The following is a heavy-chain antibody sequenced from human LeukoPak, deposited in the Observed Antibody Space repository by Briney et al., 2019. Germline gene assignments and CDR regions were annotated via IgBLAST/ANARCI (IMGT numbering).Heavy chain of an antibody. CDR2: INPNSGGT. V-gene: IGHV1-2*02. J-gene: IGHJ4*02. CDR3: ARDPDFWSGYSTYYFDY. CDR1: GYTFTSYD. D-gene: IGHD3-3*01. Sequence: ASVKVSCKASGYTFTSYDINWVRQATGQGLEWMGWINPNSGGTNYAQKFQGRVTMTRDTSISTAYMELSRLRSDDTAVYYCARDPDFWSGYSTYYFDYWGQGTLVTVSS.